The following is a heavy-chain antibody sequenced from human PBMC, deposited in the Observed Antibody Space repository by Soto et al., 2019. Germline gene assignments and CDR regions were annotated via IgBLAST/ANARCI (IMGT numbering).Heavy chain of an antibody. CDR1: GGSISSSSYY. J-gene: IGHJ3*02. CDR2: IYYSGST. Sequence: PSETLSLTCTVSGGSISSSSYYWGWIRQPPGKGLEWIGSIYYSGSTYYNPSLKSRVTISVDTSKNQFSLKLSSVTAADTAVYYRARQKRTGTTFRIHAFDIWGQGTMVTVS. D-gene: IGHD1-7*01. V-gene: IGHV4-39*01. CDR3: ARQKRTGTTFRIHAFDI.